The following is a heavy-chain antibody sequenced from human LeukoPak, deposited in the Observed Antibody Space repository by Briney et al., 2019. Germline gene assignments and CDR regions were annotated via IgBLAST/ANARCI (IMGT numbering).Heavy chain of an antibody. CDR3: ASSTTLTTYAFDI. J-gene: IGHJ3*02. Sequence: SETLSLTCTVSGGSISNYYWNWIRQPPGKGLEWIGYIYYTGSTNYNPSLKSRVTMSVDTSKNQFSLKLSSVTAADSAVYYCASSTTLTTYAFDIWGQGTVVTVSS. D-gene: IGHD4-11*01. V-gene: IGHV4-59*01. CDR1: GGSISNYY. CDR2: IYYTGST.